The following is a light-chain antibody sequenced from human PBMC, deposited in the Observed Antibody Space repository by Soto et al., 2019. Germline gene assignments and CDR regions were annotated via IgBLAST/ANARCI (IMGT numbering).Light chain of an antibody. Sequence: QSALTQPPSVSGSPGQSVAISCTGSSNDVGSYNRVSWYQQPPGTAPKLIISEVNNRPSGVPDRFSGSKSGNTASLTISGLQAEDEADYYCSSYTSSSTYVFGTGTKLTVL. CDR3: SSYTSSSTYV. CDR1: SNDVGSYNR. J-gene: IGLJ1*01. V-gene: IGLV2-18*02. CDR2: EVN.